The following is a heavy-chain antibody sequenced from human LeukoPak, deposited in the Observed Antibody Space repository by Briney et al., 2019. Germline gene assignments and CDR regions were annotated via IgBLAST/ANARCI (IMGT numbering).Heavy chain of an antibody. V-gene: IGHV4-59*12. CDR2: MHYSGKFYSESP. CDR1: CASISIYY. D-gene: IGHD2-21*02. J-gene: IGHJ5*02. CDR3: ARAGAHIVVVTGVWFDP. Sequence: WDSLSLTCTVYCASISIYYCGWVRQPPGRGLGWIGSMHYSGKFYSESPYYNPSLCRQTTISIDTFKKQTSLKLSSGPSADTAVYYCARAGAHIVVVTGVWFDPWGQGTLVTVSA.